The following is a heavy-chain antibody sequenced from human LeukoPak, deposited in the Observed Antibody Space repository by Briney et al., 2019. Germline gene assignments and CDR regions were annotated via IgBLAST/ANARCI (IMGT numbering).Heavy chain of an antibody. CDR2: IKQDGSEK. CDR3: ARGWTPYDFWSGYRDI. J-gene: IGHJ3*02. Sequence: GGSLRLSCAASGFTFSSYWMSWVRQAPGKGLEWVANIKQDGSEKYYVDSVKGRFTISRDNAKNSLYLQMNSLRAEDTAVYYCARGWTPYDFWSGYRDIWGQETMVTVSS. V-gene: IGHV3-7*01. CDR1: GFTFSSYW. D-gene: IGHD3-3*01.